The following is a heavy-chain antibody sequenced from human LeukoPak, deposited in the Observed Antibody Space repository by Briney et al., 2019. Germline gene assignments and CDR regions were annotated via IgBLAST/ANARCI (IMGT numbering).Heavy chain of an antibody. CDR1: GGSFSGYY. CDR2: INHSGST. Sequence: SETLSLTCAVYGGSFSGYYWSWIRQPPGKGLEWIGEINHSGSTNYNLSLKSRVTMSVDTSKNQFSLKLNSVTAADTAVYYCARGKKGPREYYGMDVWGQGTTVTVSS. J-gene: IGHJ6*02. CDR3: ARGKKGPREYYGMDV. V-gene: IGHV4-34*01.